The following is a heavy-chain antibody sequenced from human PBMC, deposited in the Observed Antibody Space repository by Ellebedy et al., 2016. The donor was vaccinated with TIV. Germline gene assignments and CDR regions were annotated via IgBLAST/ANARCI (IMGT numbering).Heavy chain of an antibody. V-gene: IGHV3-74*01. CDR2: INSDGSST. CDR1: GFTFSYCW. D-gene: IGHD6-13*01. CDR3: AKGQSEQQVVDY. Sequence: GESLKISXAASGFTFSYCWMHWVRQTPGKGLVWVSRINSDGSSTNYADSVKGRFTISRDNSKNTLYLQMNSLRAEDTAVYYCAKGQSEQQVVDYWGQGTLVTVSA. J-gene: IGHJ4*02.